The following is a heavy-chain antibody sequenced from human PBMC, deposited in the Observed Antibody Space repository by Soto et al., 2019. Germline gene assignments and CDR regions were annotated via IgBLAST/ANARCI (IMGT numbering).Heavy chain of an antibody. Sequence: QVQLVQSGAEVKKPGASVKVSCQVSGYTFTGYYLHWARQAPGQGLEWMGYINPNSGDTIFAQKFQGRVTMTRDTSISTAYMELSRVASDDTAVYYCARDLTGDPNYWGQGTLVTVSS. J-gene: IGHJ4*02. D-gene: IGHD7-27*01. V-gene: IGHV1-2*02. CDR1: GYTFTGYY. CDR2: INPNSGDT. CDR3: ARDLTGDPNY.